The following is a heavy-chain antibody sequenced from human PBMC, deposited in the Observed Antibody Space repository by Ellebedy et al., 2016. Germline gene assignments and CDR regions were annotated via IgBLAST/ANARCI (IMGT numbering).Heavy chain of an antibody. V-gene: IGHV4-30-2*01. Sequence: SETLSLTXAVSGGSISSGGYSWSWIRQPPGKGLEWIGYIYHSGSTYYNPSLKSRVTISVDRSKNQFSLKLSSVTAADTAVYYCARDNGSGNWYFDLWGRGTLVTVSS. CDR2: IYHSGST. CDR3: ARDNGSGNWYFDL. J-gene: IGHJ2*01. D-gene: IGHD3-10*01. CDR1: GGSISSGGYS.